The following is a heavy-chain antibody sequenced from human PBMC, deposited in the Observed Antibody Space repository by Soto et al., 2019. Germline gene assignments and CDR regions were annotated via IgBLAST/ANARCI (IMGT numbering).Heavy chain of an antibody. CDR1: GGSITSSSYY. J-gene: IGHJ4*02. Sequence: PSDTLSLTCTVSGGSITSSSYYWGWIRQPPGKGLEWIGNIYYSGSTYYNPSLKSRVTISVDTSKNQFSLKLSSVTAADTAVYYCMLGSGWKDFDYWGQGTLVTVSS. V-gene: IGHV4-39*01. D-gene: IGHD3-22*01. CDR2: IYYSGST. CDR3: MLGSGWKDFDY.